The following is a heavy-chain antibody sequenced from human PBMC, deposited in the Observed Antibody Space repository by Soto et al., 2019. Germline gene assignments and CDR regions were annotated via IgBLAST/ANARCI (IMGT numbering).Heavy chain of an antibody. D-gene: IGHD1-1*01. CDR3: ARGTVTGSEYNYYYYGMDV. V-gene: IGHV1-69*13. CDR1: GGTFSSYA. CDR2: IIPLFGTT. J-gene: IGHJ6*02. Sequence: SVKVSCKASGGTFSSYAIDWVRQAPGQGLEWMGGIIPLFGTTNYAQKLQGRVKLTADESTRTAYMELSTLTSEDTAVYYCARGTVTGSEYNYYYYGMDVWGQGTAVTVSS.